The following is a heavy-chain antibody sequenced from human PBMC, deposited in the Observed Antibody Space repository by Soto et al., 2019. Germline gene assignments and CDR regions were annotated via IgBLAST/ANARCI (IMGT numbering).Heavy chain of an antibody. V-gene: IGHV4-34*01. Sequence: SETLSLTCTVYGGSFIGYFWSWIRQPPGKGLEWIGEINHSGSTNYNPSLKSRLTISVDTSRNQFSLNLSSVTAADTAVYYCARLGDYYQAFDSWGQGILVTVSS. CDR1: GGSFIGYF. CDR3: ARLGDYYQAFDS. D-gene: IGHD3-22*01. J-gene: IGHJ4*02. CDR2: INHSGST.